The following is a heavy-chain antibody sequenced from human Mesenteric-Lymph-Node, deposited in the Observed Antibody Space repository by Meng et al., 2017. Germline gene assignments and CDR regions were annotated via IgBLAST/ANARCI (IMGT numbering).Heavy chain of an antibody. CDR2: ISWDGGST. CDR1: GFTFDDYT. Sequence: GGSLRLSCAVSGFTFDDYTMHWVRQAPGKGLEWVSLISWDGGSTYYADSVKGRFTISRDNSKNSLYLQMNSLRTEDTALYYCAKDISYDSSGYYLNWGHGTLVTVSS. V-gene: IGHV3-43*01. CDR3: AKDISYDSSGYYLN. J-gene: IGHJ4*01. D-gene: IGHD3-22*01.